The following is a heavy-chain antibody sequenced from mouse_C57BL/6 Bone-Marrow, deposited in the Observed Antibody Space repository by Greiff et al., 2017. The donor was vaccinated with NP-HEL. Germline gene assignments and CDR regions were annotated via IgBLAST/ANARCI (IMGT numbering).Heavy chain of an antibody. CDR3: ARPLLLRGVFAY. CDR1: GFTFSDYY. V-gene: IGHV5-12*01. Sequence: EVQLVESGGGLVQPGGSLKLSCAASGFTFSDYYMYWVRQTPEKRLEWVAYISNGGGSTYYPDTVKGRFTISRDNAKNTLYLQMSRLKSEDTAMYYCARPLLLRGVFAYWGQGTLVTVSA. J-gene: IGHJ3*01. CDR2: ISNGGGST. D-gene: IGHD1-1*01.